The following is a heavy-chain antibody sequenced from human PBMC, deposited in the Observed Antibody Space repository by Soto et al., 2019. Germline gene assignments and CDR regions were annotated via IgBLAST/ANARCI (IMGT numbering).Heavy chain of an antibody. CDR1: GYTFNTYW. CDR3: ARQKLWMATINNDAFDV. D-gene: IGHD2-21*01. J-gene: IGHJ3*01. CDR2: IYPGDSDT. Sequence: GESLKISCRGSGYTFNTYWIGWVRQMPGKGLEWMGFIYPGDSDTTYSPSFQGQVTISVDKSISTAYLQWSSLKVSDTAIYYCARQKLWMATINNDAFDVCRQRTKVP. V-gene: IGHV5-51*01.